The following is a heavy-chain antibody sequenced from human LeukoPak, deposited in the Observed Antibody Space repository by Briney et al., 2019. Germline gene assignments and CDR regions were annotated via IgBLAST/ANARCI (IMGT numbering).Heavy chain of an antibody. D-gene: IGHD2-21*01. CDR2: ISSNGGST. V-gene: IGHV3-64*01. J-gene: IGHJ6*04. Sequence: GGSLRLSCAASGFTFSSYAMHWVRQAPGKGLEYVSAISSNGGSTYYANSVKGRFTISRDNSKNTLYLQMGSLRAEDMAVYYCARVELLGMDVWGKGTTVTVSS. CDR3: ARVELLGMDV. CDR1: GFTFSSYA.